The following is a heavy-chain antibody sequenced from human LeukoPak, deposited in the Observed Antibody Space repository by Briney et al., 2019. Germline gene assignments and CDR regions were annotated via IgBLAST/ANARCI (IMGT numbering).Heavy chain of an antibody. CDR2: ISAYNGNT. CDR1: GYTFTSYG. CDR3: ATLGVGASDGFHF. Sequence: ASVKVSCKASGYTFTSYGISWVRQAPGQGLEWMGWISAYNGNTNYAQKLQDRFTMTEDTSTDTAYMELSGLRSDDTAVYYCATLGVGASDGFHFWGQGTLVTVSS. V-gene: IGHV1-18*01. D-gene: IGHD1-26*01. J-gene: IGHJ4*02.